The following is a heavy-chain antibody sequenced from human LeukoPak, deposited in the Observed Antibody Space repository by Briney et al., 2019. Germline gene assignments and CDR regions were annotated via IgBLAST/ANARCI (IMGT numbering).Heavy chain of an antibody. CDR1: GGSISSFY. D-gene: IGHD2-2*01. Sequence: SETLSLTCTVSGGSISSFYWSWIRQPAGKGLEWIGRIYSSGGTNYNPSLKSRVTISVDKSKNQFSLKLNSVTAADSAVYYCASGGPRXCSSTSCYDHYWGQGTLVTVSS. CDR3: ASGGPRXCSSTSCYDHY. V-gene: IGHV4-4*07. CDR2: IYSSGGT. J-gene: IGHJ4*02.